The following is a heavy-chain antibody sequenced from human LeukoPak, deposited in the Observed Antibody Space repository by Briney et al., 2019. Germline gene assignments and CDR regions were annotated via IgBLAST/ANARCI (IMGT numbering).Heavy chain of an antibody. V-gene: IGHV3-7*01. CDR1: GFTFSTYW. CDR3: ATINTVAGRSYYFDY. CDR2: IKQDGSEK. J-gene: IGHJ4*02. D-gene: IGHD6-19*01. Sequence: GGSLRLSCAASGFTFSTYWMSWDRQAPGKGLEWVANIKQDGSEKYYVGSVKGRFTISRDNAKNSLYLQMNSLRAEDTAVYYCATINTVAGRSYYFDYWGQGTLVTVSS.